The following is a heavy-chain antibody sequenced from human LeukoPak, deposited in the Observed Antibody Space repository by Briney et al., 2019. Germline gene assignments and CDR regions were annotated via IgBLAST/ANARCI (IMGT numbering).Heavy chain of an antibody. CDR2: IYYSGST. V-gene: IGHV4-59*01. D-gene: IGHD4-23*01. Sequence: SETLSLTCTVSGGSISSYYWSWVRQPPGKGLEWIGYIYYSGSTNYNPSLKSRVTISVDTSKNQFSLKLSSVTAADTAVYYCAGRRRGLGGPIDYWGQGTLVTVSS. CDR1: GGSISSYY. CDR3: AGRRRGLGGPIDY. J-gene: IGHJ4*02.